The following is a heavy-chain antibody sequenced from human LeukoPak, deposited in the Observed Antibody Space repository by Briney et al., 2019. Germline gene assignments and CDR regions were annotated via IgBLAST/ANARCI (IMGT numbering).Heavy chain of an antibody. CDR2: IYYSGST. Sequence: SETLSLTCTVSGGSISSSSYYWGWIRQPPGKGLEWIGSIYYSGSTYYNPSLTSRVTISVDTSKNQFSLKLSSVTAADTAVYYCARSYGDYVYYYYGMDVWGQGTTVTVSS. V-gene: IGHV4-39*01. CDR3: ARSYGDYVYYYYGMDV. J-gene: IGHJ6*02. CDR1: GGSISSSSYY. D-gene: IGHD4-17*01.